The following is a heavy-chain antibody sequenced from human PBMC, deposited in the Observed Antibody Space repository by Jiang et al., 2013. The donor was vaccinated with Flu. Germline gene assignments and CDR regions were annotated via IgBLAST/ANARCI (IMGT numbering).Heavy chain of an antibody. Sequence: SGAEVKKPGASVKVSCKAFGYIFTNYALYWVRQAPGQRLEWMGWINAGNGNTKYSQKFQGRVTITRDTSASTIYMELSSLRSEDTAIYYCARERWLSSHFDYWGQGTLVTVSS. CDR2: INAGNGNT. D-gene: IGHD2-15*01. CDR3: ARERWLSSHFDY. V-gene: IGHV1-3*01. J-gene: IGHJ4*02. CDR1: GYIFTNYA.